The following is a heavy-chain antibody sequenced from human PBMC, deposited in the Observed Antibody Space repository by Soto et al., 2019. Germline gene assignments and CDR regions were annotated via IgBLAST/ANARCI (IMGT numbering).Heavy chain of an antibody. CDR2: ISGSGGTT. CDR3: AKDRSSISFYAFDY. CDR1: GFTFRNYA. J-gene: IGHJ4*02. Sequence: GGSLRLSCAASGFTFRNYAMSWARQAPGKGLEWVSAISGSGGTTHYADSVKGRFTISRDNSKNTLYLQMDSLRVEDTAVYYCAKDRSSISFYAFDYWGQGILVTVSS. D-gene: IGHD2-2*01. V-gene: IGHV3-23*01.